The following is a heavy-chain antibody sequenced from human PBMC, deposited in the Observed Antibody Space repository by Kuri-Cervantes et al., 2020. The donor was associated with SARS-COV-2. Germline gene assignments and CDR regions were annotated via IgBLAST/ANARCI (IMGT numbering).Heavy chain of an antibody. V-gene: IGHV3-48*02. CDR3: TTPAYFDLMTGYYMDYFNF. J-gene: IGHJ4*02. CDR2: ISSSSSTI. CDR1: GFTFSSYS. D-gene: IGHD3-9*01. Sequence: GGSLRLSCAASGFTFSSYSMNWVRQAPGKGLEWVSYISSSSSTIYYADSVKGRFTISRDNAKNSLYLQMNSLRDEDTAVYYCTTPAYFDLMTGYYMDYFNFWGQGTLVTVSS.